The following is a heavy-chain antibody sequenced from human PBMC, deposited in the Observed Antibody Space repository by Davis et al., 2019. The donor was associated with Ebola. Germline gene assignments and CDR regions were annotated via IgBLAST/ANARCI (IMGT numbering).Heavy chain of an antibody. CDR3: AREDREIVVVPAALRVNWFDP. V-gene: IGHV4-4*07. Sequence: SETLSLTCTVSGGSISSYYWSWIRQPAGKGLEWIGRTYTSGSTNYNPSLKSRVTMSVDTSKNQFSLKLSSVTAADTAVYYCAREDREIVVVPAALRVNWFDPWGQGTLVTVSS. J-gene: IGHJ5*02. CDR2: TYTSGST. CDR1: GGSISSYY. D-gene: IGHD2-2*01.